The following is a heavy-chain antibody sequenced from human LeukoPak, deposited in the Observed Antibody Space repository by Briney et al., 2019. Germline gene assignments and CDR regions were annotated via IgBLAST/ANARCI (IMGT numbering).Heavy chain of an antibody. CDR1: GGSISSYY. V-gene: IGHV4-59*01. Sequence: PSETLSLTCTVSGGSISSYYWSWIRQPPGKGLGWIGYIYYSGSTNYNPSLKSRVTRAIDTSKNQFSLKLSSVTAADTAVYYCARGGGYYNWFDPWGQGTLVTVSS. CDR3: ARGGGYYNWFDP. CDR2: IYYSGST. J-gene: IGHJ5*02. D-gene: IGHD6-13*01.